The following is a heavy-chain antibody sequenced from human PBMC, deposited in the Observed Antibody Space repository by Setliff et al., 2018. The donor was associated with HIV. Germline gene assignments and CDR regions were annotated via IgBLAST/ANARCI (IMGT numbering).Heavy chain of an antibody. CDR1: GYTFTGYY. CDR3: ARYLVEVPVAVGGLDV. Sequence: GASVKVSCKTSGYTFTGYYIHWVRQAPGQGLEWMGWINPNSGGTNYAQKFQGRVTMTRDTSISTAYMELSGLTSDDSAVYYCARYLVEVPVAVGGLDVWGQGTTVTVSS. D-gene: IGHD2-2*01. V-gene: IGHV1-2*02. CDR2: INPNSGGT. J-gene: IGHJ6*02.